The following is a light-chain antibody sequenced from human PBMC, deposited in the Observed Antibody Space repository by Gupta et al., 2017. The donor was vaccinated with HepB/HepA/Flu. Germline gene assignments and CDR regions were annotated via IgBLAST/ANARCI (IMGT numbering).Light chain of an antibody. CDR2: AAS. Sequence: EIVLAQSPGTLSLSPGERAALSCKASQTVSSNQLAWYQQKPGQAPRLLIYAASTRATGIPDRFSGSGSGTDFSLTISRLEPEDFAVYYCQQDDRSPSTFGGGTKVEIK. CDR1: QTVSSNQ. J-gene: IGKJ4*01. V-gene: IGKV3-20*01. CDR3: QQDDRSPST.